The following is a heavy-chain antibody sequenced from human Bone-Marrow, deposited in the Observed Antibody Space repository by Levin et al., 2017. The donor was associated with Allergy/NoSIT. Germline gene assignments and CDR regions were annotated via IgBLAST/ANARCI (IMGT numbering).Heavy chain of an antibody. CDR1: GYIFIHYW. V-gene: IGHV5-51*01. D-gene: IGHD3-16*01. J-gene: IGHJ4*02. CDR3: VRPRGSGDYHFGY. CDR2: IYPHDSHT. Sequence: GESLKISCKGSGYIFIHYWIGWVRQMPGKGLEWMAIIYPHDSHTRYNPSIQGQVTISAEKSSSTAYLQWSSLRASDTAMYYCVRPRGSGDYHFGYWGPGTLVTVSS.